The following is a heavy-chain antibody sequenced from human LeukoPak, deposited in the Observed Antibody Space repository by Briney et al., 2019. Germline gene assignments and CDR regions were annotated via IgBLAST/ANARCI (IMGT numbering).Heavy chain of an antibody. CDR2: IYYSGST. V-gene: IGHV4-39*07. D-gene: IGHD2-8*01. CDR1: GGPISSSSYY. CDR3: ASSTPMYYQSGNLGGYYFDY. J-gene: IGHJ4*02. Sequence: PSETPSLTCTVSGGPISSSSYYWGWIRQPPGKGLEWIGSIYYSGSTYYNPSLKSRVTISVDTSKNQFSLKLSSVTAADTAVYYCASSTPMYYQSGNLGGYYFDYWGQGTLVTVSS.